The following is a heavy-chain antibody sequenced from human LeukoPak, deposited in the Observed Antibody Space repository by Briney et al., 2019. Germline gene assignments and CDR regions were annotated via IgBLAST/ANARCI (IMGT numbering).Heavy chain of an antibody. D-gene: IGHD5-18*01. CDR3: AKDLGMQVWFPL. CDR2: FSGSGGST. Sequence: GRSLRLSCAASGFTFSTYAMSWVRQAPGKGREWVSSFSGSGGSTYYADSVKGRFTISRDNSKNTLYLQMNSLRAEDTAVYYCAKDLGMQVWFPLWGQGTLVTVSS. CDR1: GFTFSTYA. V-gene: IGHV3-23*01. J-gene: IGHJ4*02.